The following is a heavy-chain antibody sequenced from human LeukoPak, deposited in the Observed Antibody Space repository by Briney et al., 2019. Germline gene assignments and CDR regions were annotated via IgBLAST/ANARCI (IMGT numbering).Heavy chain of an antibody. Sequence: ASVKVSCKASGYTFTNYGISWVRPAPGQGLEWMAWISANNGETRYAQNLQGRLTMTTDTSTSTAYMELRSLRPDDTAVYYCARVPPSAHQLLSSDYWGQGTQVTVSS. CDR2: ISANNGET. V-gene: IGHV1-18*04. D-gene: IGHD2-2*01. CDR1: GYTFTNYG. CDR3: ARVPPSAHQLLSSDY. J-gene: IGHJ4*02.